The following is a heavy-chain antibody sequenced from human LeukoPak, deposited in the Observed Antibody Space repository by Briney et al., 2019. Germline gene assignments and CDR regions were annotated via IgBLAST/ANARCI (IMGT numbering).Heavy chain of an antibody. J-gene: IGHJ4*02. V-gene: IGHV3-23*01. D-gene: IGHD3-10*01. CDR1: GFTFSSYV. CDR2: ISASGGYT. Sequence: GGSLRLSCAASGFTFSSYVMNWVRQAPGKGLEWVSAISASGGYTYHADSVKGRFTISRDNSKNTLYLQMNSPRGEDTAVYYCAKGAASGSGGGRDCISDHWGQGTLVTVSS. CDR3: AKGAASGSGGGRDCISDH.